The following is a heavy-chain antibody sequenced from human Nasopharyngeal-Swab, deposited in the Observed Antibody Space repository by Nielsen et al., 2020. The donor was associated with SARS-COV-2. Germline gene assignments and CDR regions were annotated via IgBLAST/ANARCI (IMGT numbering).Heavy chain of an antibody. CDR3: AFTGPYDSSGNYFDY. J-gene: IGHJ4*02. CDR2: IISIFATA. Sequence: SVKVFCKASGGTFSSYASSWVRQAPGQGLEWMGGIISIFATANYAQKFQGRVTITADESTSTAYMELSSLRSEDTAVYYCAFTGPYDSSGNYFDYWGQGTLVTVSS. V-gene: IGHV1-69*13. D-gene: IGHD3-22*01. CDR1: GGTFSSYA.